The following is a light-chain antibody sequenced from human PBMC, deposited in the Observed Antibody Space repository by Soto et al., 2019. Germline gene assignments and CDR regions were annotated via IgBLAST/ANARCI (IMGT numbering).Light chain of an antibody. Sequence: NFMLTQAHSVSESPGKTVTISCTRSSGSIASNYVQWYQQRPGSAPTTVIYEDNQRPSGVPDRFSGSIDSSSNSASLTISGLKTEDEADYYCQSYDSSIAVFGGGTQLTVL. CDR1: SGSIASNY. V-gene: IGLV6-57*04. CDR2: EDN. J-gene: IGLJ7*01. CDR3: QSYDSSIAV.